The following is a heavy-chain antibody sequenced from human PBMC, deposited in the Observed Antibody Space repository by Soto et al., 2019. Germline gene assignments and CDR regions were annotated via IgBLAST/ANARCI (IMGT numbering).Heavy chain of an antibody. Sequence: EVQLVESGGGLIKPGGSPRLSCAASGFTFSSYRMHWVRKAPGKGLERVSSISSSSSYIYYADSVKGRFTIARDNAKNSRFVQMNRLRAEDTAVYYCAAFFDAMDVWGQGTTVTVSS. CDR3: AAFFDAMDV. CDR1: GFTFSSYR. J-gene: IGHJ6*02. CDR2: ISSSSSYI. V-gene: IGHV3-21*01.